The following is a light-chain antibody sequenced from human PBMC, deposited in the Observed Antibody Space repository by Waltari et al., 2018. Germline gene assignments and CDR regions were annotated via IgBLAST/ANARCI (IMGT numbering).Light chain of an antibody. Sequence: QSALTQPASVSGSPGQSITISCTGTSSDVGRYHLVSWYEQHPGKAPKFMIYEVSKRPSGVSNRFSGSKSGNTASLTISGLQAEDEADYYCCSYAGSSTFVVFGGGTKLTVL. V-gene: IGLV2-23*02. CDR2: EVS. J-gene: IGLJ2*01. CDR1: SSDVGRYHL. CDR3: CSYAGSSTFVV.